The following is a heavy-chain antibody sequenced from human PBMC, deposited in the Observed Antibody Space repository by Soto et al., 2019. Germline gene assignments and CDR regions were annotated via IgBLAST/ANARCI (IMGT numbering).Heavy chain of an antibody. CDR2: ISGSGGST. CDR3: AKDPPFKPDYYYYMDV. CDR1: GFTFSSYA. V-gene: IGHV3-23*01. Sequence: PGGSLRLSCAASGFTFSSYAMSWVRQAPGKGLEWVSAISGSGGSTYYADSVKGRFTISRDNSKNTLYLQMNSLRAEDTAVYYCAKDPPFKPDYYYYMDVWGKGTTVTVSS. J-gene: IGHJ6*03.